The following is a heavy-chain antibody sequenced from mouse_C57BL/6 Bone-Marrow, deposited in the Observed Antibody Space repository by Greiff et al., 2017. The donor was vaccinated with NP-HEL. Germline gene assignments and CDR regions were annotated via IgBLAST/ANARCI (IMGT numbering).Heavy chain of an antibody. V-gene: IGHV1-50*01. D-gene: IGHD2-1*01. CDR1: GYTFPSYW. Sequence: VQLQESGAELVKPGASVKLSCKASGYTFPSYWMQWVKQRPGQGLEWIGEIDPSDSYTNYNQKFKGKATLTVDTSSSTAYMQLSSLTSEDSAVYYCARNYGNWYFDVWGTGTTVTVSS. CDR3: ARNYGNWYFDV. J-gene: IGHJ1*03. CDR2: IDPSDSYT.